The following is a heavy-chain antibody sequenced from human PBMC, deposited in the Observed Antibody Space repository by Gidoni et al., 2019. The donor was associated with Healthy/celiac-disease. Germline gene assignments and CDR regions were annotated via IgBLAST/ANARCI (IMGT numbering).Heavy chain of an antibody. CDR3: ARDELRFLEWREPYYYGMDV. Sequence: GGGVVQPGRSLRLSCAASGFTFSSYGMHWVRQAPGKGLAWVAVIWYDGSNKYYADSVKGRFTISRDNSKNTLYLQMNSLRAEDTAVYYCARDELRFLEWREPYYYGMDVWGQGTTVTVSS. V-gene: IGHV3-33*01. CDR1: GFTFSSYG. CDR2: IWYDGSNK. D-gene: IGHD3-3*01. J-gene: IGHJ6*02.